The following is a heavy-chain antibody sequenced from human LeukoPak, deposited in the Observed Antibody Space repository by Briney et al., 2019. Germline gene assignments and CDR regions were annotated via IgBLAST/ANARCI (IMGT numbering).Heavy chain of an antibody. J-gene: IGHJ3*02. V-gene: IGHV3-30-3*01. CDR1: GFTFSSYA. CDR2: ISYDGSNK. CDR3: ARDHSSGWYYGAFDI. D-gene: IGHD6-19*01. Sequence: PGGSLRLSCAASGFTFSSYAMHWVRQAPGKGLEWVAVISYDGSNKYYADSVKGRFTISRDNSKNTLYLQMNSLRAEDTAVYYCARDHSSGWYYGAFDIWGQGTKVTVSS.